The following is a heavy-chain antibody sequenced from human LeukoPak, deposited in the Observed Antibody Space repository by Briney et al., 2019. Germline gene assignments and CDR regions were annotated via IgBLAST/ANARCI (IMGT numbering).Heavy chain of an antibody. Sequence: PSQTLSLTCTVSGGSISSGDYYWSWIRQPPGKVLEWIGYIYYSGSTNYNPSLKSRVTISVDTSKNQFSLKLSSVTAADTAVYYCARGGFGVYQYHYYYYYMDVWGKGTTVTVSS. V-gene: IGHV4-30-4*08. CDR1: GGSISSGDYY. J-gene: IGHJ6*03. D-gene: IGHD2-2*01. CDR3: ARGGFGVYQYHYYYYYMDV. CDR2: IYYSGST.